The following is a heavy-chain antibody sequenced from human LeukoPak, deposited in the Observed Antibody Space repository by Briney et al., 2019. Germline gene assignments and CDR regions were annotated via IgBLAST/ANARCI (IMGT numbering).Heavy chain of an antibody. V-gene: IGHV3-21*04. CDR1: GFTFSSHS. D-gene: IGHD6-19*01. CDR3: AKDRSSGWYYYGMDV. CDR2: ISSRSSYI. Sequence: GGSLRLSCAASGFTFSSHSMNWVRQAPGERLEWVSSISSRSSYIYYADSVKGRFTISRDNSKNTLYLQMNSLRAEDTAVYYCAKDRSSGWYYYGMDVWGQGTTVTVSS. J-gene: IGHJ6*02.